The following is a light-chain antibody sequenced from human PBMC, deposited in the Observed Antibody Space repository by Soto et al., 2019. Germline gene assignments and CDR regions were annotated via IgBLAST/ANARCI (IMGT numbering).Light chain of an antibody. CDR2: GTS. Sequence: ETVLTQSPGTLSLSAGERATVSCRASQSVSSDLAWYHQKPGQAPRLLIYGTSTRATGIPARFSGSGSGTEFTLTINSLQSEDFAVYYCQQYNNWPRTFGQGTKVDIK. V-gene: IGKV3-15*01. J-gene: IGKJ1*01. CDR3: QQYNNWPRT. CDR1: QSVSSD.